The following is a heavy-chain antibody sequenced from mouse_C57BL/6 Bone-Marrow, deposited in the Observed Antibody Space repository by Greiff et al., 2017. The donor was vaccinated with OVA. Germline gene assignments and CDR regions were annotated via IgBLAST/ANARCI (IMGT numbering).Heavy chain of an antibody. J-gene: IGHJ2*01. CDR2: IWSGGST. CDR3: AKKGDITTVEDY. CDR1: GFSLTSYG. D-gene: IGHD1-1*01. Sequence: VQLQQSGPGLVQPSQSLSITCTVSGFSLTSYGVHWVRQPPGKGLEWLGVIWSGGSTDYTAAFISRLSISTDNSKSQVFFNMNSLQADATAIYYCAKKGDITTVEDYWGQGTTLTVSS. V-gene: IGHV2-4*01.